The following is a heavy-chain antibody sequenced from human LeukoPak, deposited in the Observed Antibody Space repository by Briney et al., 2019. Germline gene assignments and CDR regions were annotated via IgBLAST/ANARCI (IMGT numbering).Heavy chain of an antibody. J-gene: IGHJ4*02. V-gene: IGHV4-4*07. Sequence: PSETLSLTCTVSGGSISSYYWSWIRQPAGKGLEWIGRIYTSGSTTYNPSPKSRVTISVDKSKNQFSLKLSSVTAADTAVYYCARDFGSGSYYNPLYFDYWGQGTLVTVSS. CDR1: GGSISSYY. CDR3: ARDFGSGSYYNPLYFDY. CDR2: IYTSGST. D-gene: IGHD3-10*01.